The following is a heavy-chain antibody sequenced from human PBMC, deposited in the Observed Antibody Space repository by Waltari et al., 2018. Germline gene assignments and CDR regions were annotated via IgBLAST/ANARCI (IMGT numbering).Heavy chain of an antibody. CDR3: ARAAYSSSWYWRSDYYYYMDV. V-gene: IGHV1-69*04. CDR1: GGTFSSYA. J-gene: IGHJ6*03. Sequence: QVQLVQSGAEVKKPGSSVKVSCKASGGTFSSYAISWVRQAPGQGLEWMGRIIPIVGTANYAQKFQGRVTITADKSTSTAYMELSSLRSEDTAVYYCARAAYSSSWYWRSDYYYYMDVWGKGTTVTISS. CDR2: IIPIVGTA. D-gene: IGHD6-13*01.